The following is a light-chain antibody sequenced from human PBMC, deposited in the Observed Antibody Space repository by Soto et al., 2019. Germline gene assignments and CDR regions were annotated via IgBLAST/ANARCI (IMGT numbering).Light chain of an antibody. J-gene: IGKJ4*01. Sequence: EIVLTQSPATLSLSPGERATLSCRASQSVSSYLAWYQQKPGQAPRLLIYDASNRATGIPARFSGSGSGTDFTLTIRSLETEDFAVYYCQQRSIWPLTFGGGTQVEIK. V-gene: IGKV3-11*01. CDR2: DAS. CDR3: QQRSIWPLT. CDR1: QSVSSY.